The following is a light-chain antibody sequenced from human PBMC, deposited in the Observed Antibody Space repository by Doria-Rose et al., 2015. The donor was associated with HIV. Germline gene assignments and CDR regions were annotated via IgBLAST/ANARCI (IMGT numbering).Light chain of an antibody. Sequence: DIRMTQSPESLGMSLGERATLHCKSNQSLLYTSKHYLAWYQQKPGQPPKLLMYWASTRQSGVPARFSGSGSGTDFTLTISSLEAEXXAXXXXXQXXXXXSFGXGX. CDR2: WAS. CDR1: QSLLYTSKHY. V-gene: IGKV4-1*01. CDR3: XQXXXXXS. J-gene: IGKJ3*01.